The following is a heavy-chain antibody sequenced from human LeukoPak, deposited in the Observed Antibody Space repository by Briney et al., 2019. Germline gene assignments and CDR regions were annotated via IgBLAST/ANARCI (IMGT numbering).Heavy chain of an antibody. J-gene: IGHJ6*03. CDR1: GGSISSYY. CDR2: IYYSGST. V-gene: IGHV4-59*01. Sequence: SETLSLTCTASGGSISSYYWSWIRQPPGKGLEWIGYIYYSGSTNYNPSLKSRVTISVDTSKNQFSLKLSSVTAADTAVYYCARGVTMVRGVIDYYMDVWGKGTTVAVSS. CDR3: ARGVTMVRGVIDYYMDV. D-gene: IGHD3-10*01.